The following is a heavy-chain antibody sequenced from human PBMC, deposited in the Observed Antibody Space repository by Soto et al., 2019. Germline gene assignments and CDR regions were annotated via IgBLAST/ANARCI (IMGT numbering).Heavy chain of an antibody. V-gene: IGHV4-59*01. D-gene: IGHD4-17*01. Sequence: SETLSITCAVSDGSISSYYWSWIRQPPGKGLEWIGYIYYSGSTNYNPSLKSRVTISVDTSKNQFSLKLSSVTAADTAVYYCARAASGDYPDYCGLGTLVTVSS. J-gene: IGHJ4*02. CDR3: ARAASGDYPDY. CDR1: DGSISSYY. CDR2: IYYSGST.